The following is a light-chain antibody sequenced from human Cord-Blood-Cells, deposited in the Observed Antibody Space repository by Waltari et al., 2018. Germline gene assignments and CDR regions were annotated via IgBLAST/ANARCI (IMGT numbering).Light chain of an antibody. J-gene: IGKJ4*01. Sequence: DIQMTQSQSSLSASLGARATITCRASQSISSYLNWYQQKPGKAPKLLIYAASSLQSGVPSRFSGSGSGTDFTLTISSLQPEDFATYYCQQSYSTPLTFGGGTKVEIK. CDR1: QSISSY. CDR2: AAS. CDR3: QQSYSTPLT. V-gene: IGKV1-39*01.